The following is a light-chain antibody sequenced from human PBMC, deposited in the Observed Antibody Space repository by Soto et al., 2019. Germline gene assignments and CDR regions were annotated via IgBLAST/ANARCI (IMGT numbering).Light chain of an antibody. CDR2: DVS. V-gene: IGLV2-14*01. CDR1: SSDVGAYNY. J-gene: IGLJ2*01. Sequence: QSALTQPASVSGSPGQSITISCTGTSSDVGAYNYVSWYQQHPGKVPKLMIYDVSNRPSGVSNRFSGSKSGNTASLTISGLQAEDEADYYCSSYTFSSTVVFGGGTKVTVL. CDR3: SSYTFSSTVV.